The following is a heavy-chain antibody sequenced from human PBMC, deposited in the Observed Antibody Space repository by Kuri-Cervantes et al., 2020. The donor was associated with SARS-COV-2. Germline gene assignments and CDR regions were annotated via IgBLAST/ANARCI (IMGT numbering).Heavy chain of an antibody. V-gene: IGHV3-23*01. CDR1: GFSFSSYG. J-gene: IGHJ4*02. Sequence: GESLKISCAASGFSFSSYGMSWVRQAPGKGLEWVSAISGSGGSTYYADSVKGRFTISRDNAKNSLYLQMNSLRDEDTAVYYCARGGADYWGQGTLVTVSS. CDR2: ISGSGGST. CDR3: ARGGADY. D-gene: IGHD4-17*01.